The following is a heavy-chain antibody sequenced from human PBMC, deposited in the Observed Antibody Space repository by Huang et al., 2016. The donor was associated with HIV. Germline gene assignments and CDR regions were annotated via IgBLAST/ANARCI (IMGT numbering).Heavy chain of an antibody. J-gene: IGHJ4*02. D-gene: IGHD3-3*01. CDR2: IDYSGST. CDR3: ARDHHDFWRGYRRMYFFDH. CDR1: GCSISTHY. Sequence: QVQLQESGPGLVKPSETLSLTCTVSGCSISTHYWSWIRQPPGKGLEWIGSIDYSGSTNYSPAPKSRVTVLLDTSKNQFSLMVNSVTAADTARYYCARDHHDFWRGYRRMYFFDHWGQGTLVTVSS. V-gene: IGHV4-59*11.